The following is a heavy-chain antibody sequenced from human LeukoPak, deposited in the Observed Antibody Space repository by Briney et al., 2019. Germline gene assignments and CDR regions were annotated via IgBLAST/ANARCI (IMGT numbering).Heavy chain of an antibody. J-gene: IGHJ5*02. D-gene: IGHD3-3*01. CDR3: AKDGYDFWSAYQLDL. CDR2: IGGSGVST. Sequence: GGSLRLSCAASGFTFSSYDMSWVRQAAGKGLEWVSAIGGSGVSTHYADSVQGRFTISRDNSKNTLYLQMTSLRPDDTAVYYCAKDGYDFWSAYQLDLWGQGTLVTVSS. V-gene: IGHV3-23*01. CDR1: GFTFSSYD.